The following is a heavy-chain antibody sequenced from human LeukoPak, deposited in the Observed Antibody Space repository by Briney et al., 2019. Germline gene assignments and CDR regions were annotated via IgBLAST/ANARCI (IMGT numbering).Heavy chain of an antibody. D-gene: IGHD6-13*01. CDR2: IYTTGST. CDR1: GVSISSYH. CDR3: ARATSSSWYPRWFEP. V-gene: IGHV4-4*07. J-gene: IGHJ5*02. Sequence: PSETLSLTCTVSGVSISSYHWSWIRQPAGKELEWIGRIYTTGSTNYNPSLKSRVTMSVDTSKNQFSLNLTSVTAADTAVYYCARATSSSWYPRWFEPWGQGTLVTVSS.